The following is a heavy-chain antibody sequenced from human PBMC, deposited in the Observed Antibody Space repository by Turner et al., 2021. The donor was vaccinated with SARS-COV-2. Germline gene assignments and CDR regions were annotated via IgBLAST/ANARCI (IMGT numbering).Heavy chain of an antibody. CDR1: GYTFTSYG. CDR3: ARDRPSAATFLNFDY. CDR2: ISAYNGNT. V-gene: IGHV1-18*04. J-gene: IGHJ4*02. Sequence: QVQLLQSGAEVKKPGASVKVSFKASGYTFTSYGISWVRQAPGQGLEWMGWISAYNGNTNYAQKLQGRVTMTTDTPTSTAYMELWSLRSDDTAVYYCARDRPSAATFLNFDYWGQGTLVTVSS. D-gene: IGHD3-16*01.